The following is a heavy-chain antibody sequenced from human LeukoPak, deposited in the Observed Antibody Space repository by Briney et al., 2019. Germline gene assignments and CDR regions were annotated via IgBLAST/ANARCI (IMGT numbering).Heavy chain of an antibody. V-gene: IGHV3-7*01. CDR2: INRDGSEK. D-gene: IGHD6-19*01. CDR1: GFTFSSYW. J-gene: IGHJ5*02. CDR3: ARNQWP. Sequence: SLRLSCXASGFTFSSYWMSWVRQAPGRGLEWVANINRDGSEKNYVDSVKGRFTISRDNAKNSLYLQMNSLRADDTAVYYCARNQWPWGQGTLVTVSS.